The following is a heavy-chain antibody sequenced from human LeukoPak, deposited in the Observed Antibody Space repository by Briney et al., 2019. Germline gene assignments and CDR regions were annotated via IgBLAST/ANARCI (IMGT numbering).Heavy chain of an antibody. J-gene: IGHJ2*01. CDR2: IYYSGST. D-gene: IGHD3-22*01. CDR1: GGSISSYY. Sequence: PSETLSLTCTVSGGSISSYYWSWIRQPPGKGPEWIGYIYYSGSTNYNPSLKSRVTISVDTSKNQFSLKLSSVTAADTAVYYCARHSSGYYQPVRYFDLWGRGTLVTVSS. CDR3: ARHSSGYYQPVRYFDL. V-gene: IGHV4-59*08.